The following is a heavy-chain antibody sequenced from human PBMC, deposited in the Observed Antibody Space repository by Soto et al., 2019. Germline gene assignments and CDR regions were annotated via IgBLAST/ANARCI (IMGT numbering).Heavy chain of an antibody. D-gene: IGHD5-18*01. J-gene: IGHJ4*02. CDR2: VYYSGST. CDR1: GGSISSGGYY. Sequence: QVQLQESGPGLVKPSQTLSLTCTVSGGSISSGGYYWSWIRQHPGKGLGWIGYVYYSGSTYYNPSLKSRVTISVDTSKNQFSLKLSSVTAADTAVYYCARSGYSYGPNPLLYWGQGTLVTVSS. V-gene: IGHV4-31*03. CDR3: ARSGYSYGPNPLLY.